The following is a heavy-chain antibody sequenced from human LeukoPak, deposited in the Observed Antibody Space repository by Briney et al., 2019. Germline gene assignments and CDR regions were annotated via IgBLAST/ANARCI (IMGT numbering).Heavy chain of an antibody. V-gene: IGHV3-23*01. D-gene: IGHD2-15*01. J-gene: IGHJ5*02. CDR1: GFTFSSYA. CDR2: ISGGST. CDR3: AKSPFDVVPNWFDP. Sequence: PGGSLRLSCAASGFTFSSYAMSWVRQAPGKGLEWVSAISGGSTYYADSVKGRFTISRDNSKNTLYLQMNSLRAEDTAVYYCAKSPFDVVPNWFDPWGQGTLVTVSS.